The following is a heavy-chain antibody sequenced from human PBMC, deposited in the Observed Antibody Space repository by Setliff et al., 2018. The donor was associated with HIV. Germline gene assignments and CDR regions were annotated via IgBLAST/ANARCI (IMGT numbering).Heavy chain of an antibody. D-gene: IGHD3-3*01. J-gene: IGHJ6*03. CDR2: IKQDGSEK. V-gene: IGHV3-7*03. CDR1: GFTFSSYW. Sequence: GESLKISCAASGFTFSSYWMSWVRQAPGKGLEWVANIKQDGSEKYYVDSVKGRFTISRDNAKNSLYLQMNSLRAEDTAVYYCARAQLQDNSWSGYLGLPNYYYYMDVWGKGTTVTVSS. CDR3: ARAQLQDNSWSGYLGLPNYYYYMDV.